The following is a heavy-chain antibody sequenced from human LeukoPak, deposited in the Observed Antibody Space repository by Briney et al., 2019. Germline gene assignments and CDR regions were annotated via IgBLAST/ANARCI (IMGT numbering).Heavy chain of an antibody. D-gene: IGHD4-11*01. V-gene: IGHV1-18*01. J-gene: IGHJ6*03. CDR1: GYTFTSYG. CDR2: ISAYNGNT. Sequence: GASVKVSCKASGYTFTSYGISWVRQAPGQGLEWMGWISAYNGNTNYAQKLQGRVTMTTDTSTSTAYMELRSLRSDDTAVYYCARAGDYSNYVGYYYYYMDVWGKGTTVTVSS. CDR3: ARAGDYSNYVGYYYYYMDV.